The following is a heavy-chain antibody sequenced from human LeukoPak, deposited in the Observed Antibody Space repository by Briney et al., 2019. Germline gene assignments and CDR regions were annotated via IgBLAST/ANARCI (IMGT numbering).Heavy chain of an antibody. Sequence: GGSLRLSCAASGFTFSSYSMDWVRQAPGKGLEWVSSISSSSSYIYYADSVKGRFTISRDNAKNSLYLQMNSLRAEDTAVYYRARDFPSKAADFWSGYPRRYGMDVWGQGTSVTVSS. V-gene: IGHV3-21*01. J-gene: IGHJ6*02. CDR2: ISSSSSYI. D-gene: IGHD3-3*01. CDR3: ARDFPSKAADFWSGYPRRYGMDV. CDR1: GFTFSSYS.